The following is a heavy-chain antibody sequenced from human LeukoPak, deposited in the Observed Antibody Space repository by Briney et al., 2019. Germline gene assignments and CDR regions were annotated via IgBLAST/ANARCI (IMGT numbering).Heavy chain of an antibody. Sequence: ASVKVSCKASGYTFTSYYMHWVRQAPGQGLEWMGIINPSGGSTSYAQKFQGRVTITRDTSASTAYMELSSLRSEDTAVYYCARDPPLWFGELGFDYWGQGTLVTVSS. CDR3: ARDPPLWFGELGFDY. CDR2: INPSGGST. CDR1: GYTFTSYY. D-gene: IGHD3-10*01. V-gene: IGHV1-46*01. J-gene: IGHJ4*02.